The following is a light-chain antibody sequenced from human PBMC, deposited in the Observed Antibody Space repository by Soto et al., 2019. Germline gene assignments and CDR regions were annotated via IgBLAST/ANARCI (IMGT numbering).Light chain of an antibody. CDR1: QRVSSRY. J-gene: IGKJ1*01. CDR2: GAS. Sequence: EIALTQSPGTRYLSPGERATLSWGASQRVSSRYLAWYQQKPGQAPRLVIYGASSRATGIPDRFSVSGSGTDFTLTISRLEHEDFAVYYCQQYGSSGWTFCQGTKVDIK. CDR3: QQYGSSGWT. V-gene: IGKV3-20*01.